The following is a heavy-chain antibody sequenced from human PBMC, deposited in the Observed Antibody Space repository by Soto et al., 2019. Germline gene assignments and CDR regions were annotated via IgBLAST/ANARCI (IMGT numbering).Heavy chain of an antibody. CDR3: ARGGGYCTPTSCAIDS. V-gene: IGHV4-34*01. CDR2: IRRSGST. CDR1: DGSFNDYF. J-gene: IGHJ4*02. D-gene: IGHD2-8*01. Sequence: SETLSLTCGVYDGSFNDYFWTWIRQPPGKGLEWIGEIRRSGSTYYNPSLESRVTISVDTSKSQFSLRVTSVTAADTAVYYCARGGGYCTPTSCAIDSWGRGTPVTVSS.